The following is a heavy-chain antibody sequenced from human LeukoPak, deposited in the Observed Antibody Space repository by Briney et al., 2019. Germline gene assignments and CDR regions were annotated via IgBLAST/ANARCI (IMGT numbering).Heavy chain of an antibody. D-gene: IGHD2-2*01. V-gene: IGHV4-38-2*01. CDR2: IYHSGST. CDR3: ASDIVVVPAAPGYYYYMDV. CDR1: GYSISSGYY. Sequence: SETLSLTCAVSGYSISSGYYWGWIRPPPGKGLEWIGSIYHSGSTYYNPSLKSRVTISVDTSKNQFSLKLSSVTAADTAVYYCASDIVVVPAAPGYYYYMDVWGKGTTVTVSS. J-gene: IGHJ6*03.